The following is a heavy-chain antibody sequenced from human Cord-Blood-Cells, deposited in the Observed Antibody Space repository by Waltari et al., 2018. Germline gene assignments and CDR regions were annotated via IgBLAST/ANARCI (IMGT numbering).Heavy chain of an antibody. CDR1: VYTFTSYA. CDR3: ARGFGVVIIWYGMDV. CDR2: INAGNGNT. V-gene: IGHV1-3*01. D-gene: IGHD3-3*01. Sequence: QVQLVQSGAEVKKPGASVKVSCKASVYTFTSYAMHWVRQAPGQGLEWMGWINAGNGNTKYSQKFQGRVTITRDTSASTAYMELSSLRSEDTAVYYCARGFGVVIIWYGMDVWGQGTTVTVSS. J-gene: IGHJ6*02.